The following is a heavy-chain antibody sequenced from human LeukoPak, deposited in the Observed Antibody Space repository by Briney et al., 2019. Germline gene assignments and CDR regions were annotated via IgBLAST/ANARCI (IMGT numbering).Heavy chain of an antibody. J-gene: IGHJ4*02. CDR3: AKDQGRSSSWYDY. Sequence: GGSLSLSLPPSEFTFSSYPMPWVRQAPGKGLGWVAVISYDGSTKHCADSVKGRFTISRDNSKNTLYLQMNSLRAEDTAVYYCAKDQGRSSSWYDYWGQGTLVTVSS. CDR1: EFTFSSYP. CDR2: ISYDGSTK. V-gene: IGHV3-30*18. D-gene: IGHD6-13*01.